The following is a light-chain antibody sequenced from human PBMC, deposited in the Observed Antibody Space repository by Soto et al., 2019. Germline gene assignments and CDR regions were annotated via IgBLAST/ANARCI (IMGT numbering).Light chain of an antibody. CDR1: QTISSW. CDR3: QQCNRYPIT. J-gene: IGKJ5*01. CDR2: KAS. V-gene: IGKV1-5*03. Sequence: DIQMTQSPSTLSGSVGDGVTITCRASQTISSWLAWYQQKPGKAPKLLIYKASTLKSGVPSRFSGSGSGTEFTLTISSLQPDDSATYYCQQCNRYPITFGQGTRLEIK.